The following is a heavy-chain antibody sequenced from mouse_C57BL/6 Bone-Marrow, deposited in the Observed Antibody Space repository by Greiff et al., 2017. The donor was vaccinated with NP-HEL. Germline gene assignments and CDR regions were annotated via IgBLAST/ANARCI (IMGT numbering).Heavy chain of an antibody. CDR3: ARYYYGSRGWYFDV. J-gene: IGHJ1*03. V-gene: IGHV1-72*01. CDR1: GYTFTSYW. Sequence: LQESGADLVKPGASVKLSCKASGYTFTSYWMHWVKQRPGRGLEWIGRIDPNSGGTKFHEKFKTKATLTVDKPSSTAYMQLSSLTSEDSAVYYCARYYYGSRGWYFDVWGTGTTVTVSS. CDR2: IDPNSGGT. D-gene: IGHD1-1*01.